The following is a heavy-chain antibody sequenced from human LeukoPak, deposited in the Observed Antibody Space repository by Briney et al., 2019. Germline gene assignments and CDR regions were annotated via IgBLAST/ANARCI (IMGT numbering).Heavy chain of an antibody. CDR2: ISGSGGST. J-gene: IGHJ4*02. Sequence: GGSLRLSCAASGFTFSSYAMSWVRQAPGKGLEWVSAISGSGGSTYYADSVKGRFTISRDNSKNTPYLQMNSLRAEDTAVYYCAKDLEGRYSSGWFGPGYFDYWGQGTLVTVSS. D-gene: IGHD6-19*01. V-gene: IGHV3-23*01. CDR1: GFTFSSYA. CDR3: AKDLEGRYSSGWFGPGYFDY.